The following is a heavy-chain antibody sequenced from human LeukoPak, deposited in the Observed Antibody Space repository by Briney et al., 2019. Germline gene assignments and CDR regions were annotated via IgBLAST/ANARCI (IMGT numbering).Heavy chain of an antibody. CDR2: IYYSGST. CDR3: ARDAYYYDSSGPNYYYYMDV. D-gene: IGHD3-22*01. V-gene: IGHV4-59*01. Sequence: PSETLSLTCTVSGGSISSYYWSWIRQPPGKGLEWIGYIYYSGSTNYNPSLKSRVTISVDTSKNQFSLKLSSVTAADTAVYYCARDAYYYDSSGPNYYYYMDVWGKGTTVTVSS. J-gene: IGHJ6*03. CDR1: GGSISSYY.